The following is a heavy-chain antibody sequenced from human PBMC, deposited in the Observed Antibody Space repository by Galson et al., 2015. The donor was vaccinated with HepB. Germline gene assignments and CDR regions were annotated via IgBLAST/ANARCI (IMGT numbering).Heavy chain of an antibody. D-gene: IGHD2-15*01. V-gene: IGHV5-51*01. J-gene: IGHJ6*02. CDR3: VTHSSGGRRSGMDV. CDR2: IYPGNSQI. CDR1: GYTFSNYW. Sequence: QSGAEVKKPGESLKISCKGSGYTFSNYWIGWVRQMPEKGLQWMGIIYPGNSQIKYSPSFQGQVTISVDKSISTANLQWSSLKASDSAIYYCVTHSSGGRRSGMDVWGQGTRVTVSS.